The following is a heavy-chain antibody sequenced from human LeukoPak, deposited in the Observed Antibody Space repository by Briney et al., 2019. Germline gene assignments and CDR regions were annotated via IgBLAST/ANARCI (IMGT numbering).Heavy chain of an antibody. CDR3: ATWAFYHDLDV. Sequence: GGSLRLSCAASGMNFERYAMHWVRQRPGKGLEWVGVISADGKADHADAVKGRFTVSRDNSKDSLSLQTSSLRDEDTALYYCATWAFYHDLDVWGQGTTVIVSS. D-gene: IGHD1-26*01. CDR1: GMNFERYA. CDR2: ISADGKA. J-gene: IGHJ6*02. V-gene: IGHV3-43*02.